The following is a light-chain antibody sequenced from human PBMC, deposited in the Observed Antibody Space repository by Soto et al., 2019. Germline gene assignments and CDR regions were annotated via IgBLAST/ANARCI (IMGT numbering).Light chain of an antibody. Sequence: AIQMTQSPSSLSASVGDRVTITCRASQGIRNDLDWYQQKPGKDPKLLIYATSSLQSGVPSRFSDSGSGTDFTLTISSLQPADFATYYCLQDYNYPYTFGQGTKLEI. CDR3: LQDYNYPYT. V-gene: IGKV1-6*01. CDR1: QGIRND. J-gene: IGKJ2*01. CDR2: ATS.